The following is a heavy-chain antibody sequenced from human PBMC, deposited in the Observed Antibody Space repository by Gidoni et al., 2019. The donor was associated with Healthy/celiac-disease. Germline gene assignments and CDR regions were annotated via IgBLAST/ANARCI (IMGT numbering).Heavy chain of an antibody. CDR2: IDYRGST. J-gene: IGHJ4*02. CDR1: GGSISSGDYS. V-gene: IGHV4-30-4*01. Sequence: QVQLQESGPGLVKPSQTLSLTCTVTGGSISSGDYSWSWIRQPPGKGLEWIGYIDYRGSTYYNPSLKSRVTISVDTSKNQFSLKLSSVTAADTAVYYCARGGGYGHPFDYWGQGTLVTVSS. CDR3: ARGGGYGHPFDY. D-gene: IGHD1-26*01.